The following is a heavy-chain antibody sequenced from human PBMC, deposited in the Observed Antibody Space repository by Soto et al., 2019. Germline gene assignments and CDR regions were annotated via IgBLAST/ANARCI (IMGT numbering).Heavy chain of an antibody. CDR2: IYYSGST. D-gene: IGHD4-17*01. Sequence: SETLSLTCTVSGGSISSSSYYWGWIRQPPGKGLEWIGTIYYSGSTYYNPSLKSRVTISVDTSKNQFSLKLSSVTAADTAVYYYARQADYGDLFDYWGQGTLVTVSS. CDR1: GGSISSSSYY. V-gene: IGHV4-39*01. CDR3: ARQADYGDLFDY. J-gene: IGHJ4*02.